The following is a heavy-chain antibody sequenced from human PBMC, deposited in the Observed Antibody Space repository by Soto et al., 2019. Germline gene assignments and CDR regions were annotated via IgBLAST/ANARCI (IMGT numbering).Heavy chain of an antibody. J-gene: IGHJ4*02. CDR1: GFTFSSYA. D-gene: IGHD1-26*01. CDR3: VKNRYSGSYSPDY. CDR2: ISSNGGST. Sequence: GGSLRLSCSASGFTFSSYAMHWVRQAPGKGLEYVSAISSNGGSTYYADSVKGRFTISRDNSKNTLYLQMSSLRAEDTAVYYCVKNRYSGSYSPDYWGQGTLVTVSS. V-gene: IGHV3-64D*08.